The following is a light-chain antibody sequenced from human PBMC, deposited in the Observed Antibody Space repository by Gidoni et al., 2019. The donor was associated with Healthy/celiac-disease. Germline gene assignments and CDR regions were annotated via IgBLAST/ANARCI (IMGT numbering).Light chain of an antibody. Sequence: DIQMTQSPSSLSASVGDRVTITCRASQSISSYLNWYQQKPGKAPKLLIYAASSLQSGVPSRFSGRGSGTDFTLTISSLQPEDFATYYCQQSYSTPPTFGPXTKVEIK. CDR3: QQSYSTPPT. V-gene: IGKV1-39*01. CDR2: AAS. J-gene: IGKJ1*01. CDR1: QSISSY.